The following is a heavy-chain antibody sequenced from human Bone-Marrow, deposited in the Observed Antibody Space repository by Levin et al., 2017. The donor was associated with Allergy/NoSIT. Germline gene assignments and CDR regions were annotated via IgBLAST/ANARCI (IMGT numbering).Heavy chain of an antibody. V-gene: IGHV4-34*12. CDR2: IIHSGST. J-gene: IGHJ4*02. Sequence: GSLRLSCAVDGGSFRGYYWNWIRQPPGKGLEWIGEIIHSGSTNYNPSLQSRVTISVDTSKNHFSLKLTSVTAADTAVYYCAREDATGSFSLDWGQGSLVTVSS. D-gene: IGHD3-10*01. CDR1: GGSFRGYY. CDR3: AREDATGSFSLD.